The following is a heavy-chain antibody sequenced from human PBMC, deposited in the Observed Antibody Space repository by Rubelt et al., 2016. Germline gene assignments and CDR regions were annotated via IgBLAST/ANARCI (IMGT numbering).Heavy chain of an antibody. V-gene: IGHV3-66*01. CDR2: LYTGGST. CDR1: GFTVSSNY. J-gene: IGHJ4*02. CDR3: ARNWGFDY. Sequence: EVQLVESGGGLVQPGGSLRLSCAASGFTVSSNYMSWVRQAPGKGLQWASVLYTGGSTYYADSVKGRFTISRGNSKNSLYLQMNSLRAEDTAVYYCARNWGFDYWGQGTLVTVSS. D-gene: IGHD7-27*01.